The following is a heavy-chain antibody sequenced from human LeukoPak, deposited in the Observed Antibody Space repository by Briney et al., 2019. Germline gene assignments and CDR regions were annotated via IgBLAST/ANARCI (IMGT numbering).Heavy chain of an antibody. CDR3: ARNNYYYFMDV. CDR2: INHSGST. V-gene: IGHV4-4*02. J-gene: IGHJ6*03. D-gene: IGHD1/OR15-1a*01. Sequence: SETLSLTCAVSGGSISSSNWWSWVRQPPGKGLEWIGEINHSGSTNYNPSLKSRVTISVDTSKNQFSLKLSSVTAADTAVYYCARNNYYYFMDVWGKGTTVTVSS. CDR1: GGSISSSNW.